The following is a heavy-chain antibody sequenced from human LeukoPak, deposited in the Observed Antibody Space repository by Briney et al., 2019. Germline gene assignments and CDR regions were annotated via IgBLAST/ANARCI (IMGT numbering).Heavy chain of an antibody. Sequence: GGSLRLSCAASGFTFSTYAMSWVRQTPGKGLELFAAIRGDNPGTYHANSVKGRFTISRDNSKNTLHLQRSGLRAEDTARYYCAKAPVGHCSGAFCYHFDSWGQGTLVTVSS. CDR1: GFTFSTYA. CDR3: AKAPVGHCSGAFCYHFDS. V-gene: IGHV3-23*01. J-gene: IGHJ4*02. D-gene: IGHD2-15*01. CDR2: IRGDNPGT.